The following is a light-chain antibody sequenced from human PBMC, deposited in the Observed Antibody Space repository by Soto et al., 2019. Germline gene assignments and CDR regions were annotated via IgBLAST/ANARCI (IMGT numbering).Light chain of an antibody. CDR3: QQRSNWPPIT. CDR1: QSVSSN. Sequence: EIVMTQSPATLSVSPGERATLSCRASQSVSSNLAWYQQTPGQAPRLLIYGASTRATGIPARFSGSGSGTDFTLTISSLEPEDFAVYYCQQRSNWPPITFGQGTRREIK. V-gene: IGKV3-15*01. J-gene: IGKJ5*01. CDR2: GAS.